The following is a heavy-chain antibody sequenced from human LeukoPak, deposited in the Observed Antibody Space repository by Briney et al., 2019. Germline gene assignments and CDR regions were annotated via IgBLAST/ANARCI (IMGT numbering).Heavy chain of an antibody. V-gene: IGHV4-34*01. CDR2: INHSGST. CDR3: ARGVNYYDSSCYYY. J-gene: IGHJ4*02. D-gene: IGHD3-22*01. CDR1: GGSFSGYY. Sequence: PSETLSLTCAVYGGSFSGYYWSWIRQPPGKGLEWIGEINHSGSTNYNPSLKSRVTISVDTSKNQFSLKLSSVTAADTAVYYCARGVNYYDSSCYYYWGQGTLVTVSS.